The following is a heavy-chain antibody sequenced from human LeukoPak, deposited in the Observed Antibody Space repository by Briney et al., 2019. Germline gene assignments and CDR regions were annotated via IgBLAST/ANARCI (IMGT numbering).Heavy chain of an antibody. CDR3: ARGAGRGEKSQLLWFGENWFDP. Sequence: SETLSLTCTVSGGSISSSSYYWGWIRQPPGKGLEWIGSIYYSGSTYYNPSLKSRVTISVDKSKNQVSLKLSSVTAADTAVYYCARGAGRGEKSQLLWFGENWFDPWGQGTLVTVSS. CDR2: IYYSGST. V-gene: IGHV4-39*07. CDR1: GGSISSSSYY. D-gene: IGHD3-10*01. J-gene: IGHJ5*02.